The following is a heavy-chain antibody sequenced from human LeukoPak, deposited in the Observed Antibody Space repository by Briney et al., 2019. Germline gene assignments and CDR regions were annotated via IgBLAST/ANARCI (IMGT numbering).Heavy chain of an antibody. CDR1: GFTFSSYS. J-gene: IGHJ4*02. Sequence: PGGSLRLSCAASGFTFSSYSMNWVRQAPGKGLEWVSYISSSSSTIYYADSVKGRFTISRDNAKNSLYLQMNSLRAEDTAVYYCARASYSSGWRYWGQGTLVTVSS. D-gene: IGHD6-19*01. CDR3: ARASYSSGWRY. CDR2: ISSSSSTI. V-gene: IGHV3-48*01.